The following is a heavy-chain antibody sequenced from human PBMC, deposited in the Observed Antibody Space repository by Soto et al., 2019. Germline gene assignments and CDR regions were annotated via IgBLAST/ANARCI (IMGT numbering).Heavy chain of an antibody. J-gene: IGHJ4*02. CDR1: GGTFSSYT. D-gene: IGHD5-18*01. CDR2: IIPILGIA. CDR3: AAQSNPAMDPRYYFDY. V-gene: IGHV1-69*02. Sequence: QVQLVQSGAEVKKPGSSVKVSCKASGGTFSSYTISWVRQAPGQGLEWMGRIIPILGIANYAQKFQGRVTITADKSTSTAYMELSSLRSEDTAVYYCAAQSNPAMDPRYYFDYWGQGTLVTVSS.